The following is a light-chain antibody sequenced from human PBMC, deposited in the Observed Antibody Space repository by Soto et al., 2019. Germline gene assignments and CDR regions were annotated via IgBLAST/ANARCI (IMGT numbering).Light chain of an antibody. CDR2: LNSDGSH. CDR3: QTWGTGSHVV. Sequence: QPVLTQSPSASASLGASVKLTCTLSSGPSSYAIAWNQQQPEKAPRYLMKLNSDGSHNKGDGIPDRFSGSSSGAEHYLTISNLQSEDEADYYCQTWGTGSHVVFGGGTKLTVL. V-gene: IGLV4-69*01. CDR1: SGPSSYA. J-gene: IGLJ2*01.